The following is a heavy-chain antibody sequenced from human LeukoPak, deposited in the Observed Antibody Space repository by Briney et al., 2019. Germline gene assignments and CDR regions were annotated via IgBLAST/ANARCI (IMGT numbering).Heavy chain of an antibody. D-gene: IGHD3-10*01. V-gene: IGHV3-48*03. J-gene: IGHJ4*02. CDR3: AKGQVRFGDYYFDY. CDR2: ISSSGSTI. Sequence: SGGSLRLSCAASGFTFSSYEMNWVCQAPGKGLEWVSYISSSGSTIHYADSVEGRFTISRDNSKNTLYLQMNSLRAEDTAVYYCAKGQVRFGDYYFDYWGQGTLVTVSS. CDR1: GFTFSSYE.